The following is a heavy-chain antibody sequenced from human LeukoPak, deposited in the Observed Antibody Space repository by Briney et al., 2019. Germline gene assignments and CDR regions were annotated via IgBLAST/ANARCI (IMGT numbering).Heavy chain of an antibody. Sequence: PGGTLRLSCAAAGFTFSTYGMTWVRQAPGKGLEWVSAIGGSGVSTYYADSVKGRFTISRDNAQNSLYLQMNSLRAEDTAVYYCARGDYYDSSGPFDYWGQGTLVTVSS. J-gene: IGHJ4*02. V-gene: IGHV3-23*01. CDR1: GFTFSTYG. CDR2: IGGSGVST. CDR3: ARGDYYDSSGPFDY. D-gene: IGHD3-22*01.